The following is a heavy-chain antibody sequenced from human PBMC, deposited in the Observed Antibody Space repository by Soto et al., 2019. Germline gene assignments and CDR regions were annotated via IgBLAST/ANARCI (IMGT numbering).Heavy chain of an antibody. CDR2: IDGSGNT. Sequence: QVQLQQWGAGLLKPSETLSLTCAVNSESLSGYYWSWIRQSPVNGLEWIGEIDGSGNTNYSPSLRSGCATSVDTSKNHFSLNLNSVSAADTAAYYCVGARGRLVGFDYWGQGTLVTVSS. CDR1: SESLSGYY. J-gene: IGHJ4*02. D-gene: IGHD1-26*01. CDR3: VGARGRLVGFDY. V-gene: IGHV4-34*01.